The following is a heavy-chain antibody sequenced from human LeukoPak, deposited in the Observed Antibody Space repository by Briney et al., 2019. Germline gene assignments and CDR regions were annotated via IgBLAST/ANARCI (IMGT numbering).Heavy chain of an antibody. CDR2: INAGNGNT. D-gene: IGHD2-2*01. Sequence: ASVKVSCKASGYTFTSYAMHWVRQAPGQRLEWMGWINAGNGNTKYSQKFQGRVTITRDTSASTAYVELSSPRSEDTAVYYCARTPSCSSTSCYEAWFDPWGQGTLVTVSS. J-gene: IGHJ5*02. CDR1: GYTFTSYA. CDR3: ARTPSCSSTSCYEAWFDP. V-gene: IGHV1-3*01.